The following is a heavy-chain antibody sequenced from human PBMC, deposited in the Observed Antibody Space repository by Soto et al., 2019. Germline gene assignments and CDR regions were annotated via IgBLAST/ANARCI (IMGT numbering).Heavy chain of an antibody. CDR3: ARLPVADLYRDY. CDR2: IIPIFGTS. Sequence: QVQLVQSGAEVKKPGSSVKVSCKASGGTFSSYAISWVRQAPGQGLEWMGGIIPIFGTSNYAQKFQGRVTITADESTSTAYMELSRLRSEDTAVYCCARLPVADLYRDYWGQGTLVTVSS. V-gene: IGHV1-69*12. CDR1: GGTFSSYA. J-gene: IGHJ4*02. D-gene: IGHD6-19*01.